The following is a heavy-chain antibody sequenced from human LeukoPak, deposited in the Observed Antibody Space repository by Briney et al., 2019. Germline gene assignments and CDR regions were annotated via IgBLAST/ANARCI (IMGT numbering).Heavy chain of an antibody. D-gene: IGHD3-22*01. J-gene: IGHJ5*02. CDR3: ARDYYIPYYYDSSGYSRNNWFDP. CDR2: INPNSGGT. Sequence: ASVKVSCKASGYTFTGYYMHWVRQAPGRGLEWMGWINPNSGGTNYAQKFQGGVTMTRDTSISTAYMELSRLRSDDTAVYYCARDYYIPYYYDSSGYSRNNWFDPWGQGTLVTVSS. V-gene: IGHV1-2*02. CDR1: GYTFTGYY.